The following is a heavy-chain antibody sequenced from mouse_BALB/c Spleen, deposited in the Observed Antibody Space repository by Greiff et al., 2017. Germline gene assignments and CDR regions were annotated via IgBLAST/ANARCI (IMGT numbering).Heavy chain of an antibody. CDR3: SSRSTMITTWDFDY. CDR1: GFTFSSYG. Sequence: EVKLMESGGDLVKPGGSLKLSCAASGFTFSSYGMSWVRQTPDKRLEWVATISSGGSYTYYPDSVKGRFTISRDNAKNTLYLQMSSLKAEDTAMYYCSSRSTMITTWDFDYWGQGTTLTGSS. D-gene: IGHD2-4*01. J-gene: IGHJ2*01. CDR2: ISSGGSYT. V-gene: IGHV5-6*01.